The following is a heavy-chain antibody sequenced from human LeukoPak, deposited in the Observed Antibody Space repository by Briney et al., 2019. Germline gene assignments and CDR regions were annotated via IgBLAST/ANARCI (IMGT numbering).Heavy chain of an antibody. CDR3: ARAGGARRYFDY. V-gene: IGHV3-53*01. J-gene: IGHJ4*02. Sequence: GGSLRLSCAASGFTVSSSYMSWVRQAPGKGLEWVSVIYSGGSTYYADSVKGRFTISRDNSKNTLYLQMNSLRAEDTAVYYCARAGGARRYFDYWGQGTLVTVSS. CDR1: GFTVSSSY. D-gene: IGHD3-10*01. CDR2: IYSGGST.